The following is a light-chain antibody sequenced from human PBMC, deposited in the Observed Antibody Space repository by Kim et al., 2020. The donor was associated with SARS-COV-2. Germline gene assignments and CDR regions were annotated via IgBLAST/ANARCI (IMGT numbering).Light chain of an antibody. CDR3: AGWDARLRGWV. CDR2: RND. V-gene: IGLV1-47*01. J-gene: IGLJ3*02. Sequence: GQRVTIACSGSNSNIGRDYVYWYQQLPRTAPKLLICRNDQRPSGVPDRFSGSKSGTSASLAISGLRSEDEAYYYCAGWDARLRGWVFGGGTQLTV. CDR1: NSNIGRDY.